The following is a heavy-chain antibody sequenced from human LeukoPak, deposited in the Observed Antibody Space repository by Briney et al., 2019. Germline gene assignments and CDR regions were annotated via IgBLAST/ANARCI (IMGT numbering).Heavy chain of an antibody. CDR3: ARDSFYDSSGYHLRY. J-gene: IGHJ4*02. CDR1: GFTFSAYY. D-gene: IGHD3-22*01. Sequence: PGGSLRLSCAPSGFTFSAYYMSWIRQAPGKWLGWVSYISSSGSTIYYADSVKGRSTISRDNANNAPYLQMNSLRAEDTAVYYCARDSFYDSSGYHLRYWGQGTLVTVSS. V-gene: IGHV3-11*01. CDR2: ISSSGSTI.